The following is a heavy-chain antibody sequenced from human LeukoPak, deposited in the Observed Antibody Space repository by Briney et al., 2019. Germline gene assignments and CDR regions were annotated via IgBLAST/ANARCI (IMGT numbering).Heavy chain of an antibody. Sequence: GGSLRDSCTASGLTFSNSAMSWARQAPGKGLEWVSGITANGGGTYSADSVKGRFTISRDNSRHTLYLQMNTLRADDTAVYYWANEDGVRGETLDFWGQGTMVTVSS. J-gene: IGHJ3*01. V-gene: IGHV3-23*01. CDR3: ANEDGVRGETLDF. D-gene: IGHD3-9*01. CDR2: ITANGGGT. CDR1: GLTFSNSA.